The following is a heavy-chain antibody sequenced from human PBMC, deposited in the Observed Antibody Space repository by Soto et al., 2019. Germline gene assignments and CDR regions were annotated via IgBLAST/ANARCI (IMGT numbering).Heavy chain of an antibody. CDR2: ISWDGGST. D-gene: IGHD5-18*01. CDR1: GFTFDDYT. V-gene: IGHV3-43*01. Sequence: GGSLRLSCAASGFTFDDYTMHWVRQAPGKGLEWVSLISWDGGSTYYADSVKGRFTISRDNSKNSLYLQMNSLRTEDTALYYCAKANVDTNLGSILNYYYYGMDVWGQGTTVTVSS. J-gene: IGHJ6*02. CDR3: AKANVDTNLGSILNYYYYGMDV.